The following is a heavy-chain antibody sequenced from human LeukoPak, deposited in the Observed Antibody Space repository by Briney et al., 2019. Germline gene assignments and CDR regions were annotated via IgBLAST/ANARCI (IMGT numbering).Heavy chain of an antibody. V-gene: IGHV3-30*18. CDR2: ISYDGSNK. J-gene: IGHJ4*02. CDR1: GFTFSSYG. CDR3: AKAESAVAGLYGFDY. Sequence: AGGSLRLSCAASGFTFSSYGMHWVRQAPGKGLEWVAVISYDGSNKYYADSVKGRFTISRDNSKNTLYLQTNSLRAEDTAVYYCAKAESAVAGLYGFDYWGQGTLVTVSS. D-gene: IGHD6-19*01.